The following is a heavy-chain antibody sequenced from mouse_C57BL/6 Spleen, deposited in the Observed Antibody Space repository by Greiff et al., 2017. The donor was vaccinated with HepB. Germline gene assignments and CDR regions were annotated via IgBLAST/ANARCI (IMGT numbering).Heavy chain of an antibody. V-gene: IGHV1-64*01. CDR2: IHPNSGST. Sequence: VQLQQPGAELVKPGASVKLSCKASGYTFTSYWMHWVKQRPGQGLEWIGMIHPNSGSTNYNEKFKSKSTLTVDKSSSTAYMQLSSLTSEDSAVYYCARERTGHFDYWGQGTTLTVSS. CDR3: ARERTGHFDY. D-gene: IGHD4-1*01. CDR1: GYTFTSYW. J-gene: IGHJ2*01.